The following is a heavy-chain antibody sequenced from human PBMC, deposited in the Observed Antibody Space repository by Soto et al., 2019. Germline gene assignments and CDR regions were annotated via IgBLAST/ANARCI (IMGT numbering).Heavy chain of an antibody. D-gene: IGHD1-1*01. V-gene: IGHV3-23*01. CDR3: SKDLELEPSNFDY. CDR2: ISGSGGST. J-gene: IGHJ4*02. CDR1: GFTFSSNA. Sequence: GGSLRLSCAASGFTFSSNAMGWVRQAPGKGLEWVSAISGSGGSTYYADSVKGRFTISRDNSKNTLYLQMNSLRAEDTAVDYCSKDLELEPSNFDYWGQGTLVTVSS.